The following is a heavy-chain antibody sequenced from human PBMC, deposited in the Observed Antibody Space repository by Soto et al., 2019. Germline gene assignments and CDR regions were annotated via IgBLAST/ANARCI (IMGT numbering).Heavy chain of an antibody. J-gene: IGHJ6*02. CDR2: ISGSGGST. V-gene: IGHV3-23*01. CDR1: GFTFSSYA. CDR3: ATVRLGELSWYYYYYYGMDV. Sequence: GGSLRLSCAASGFTFSSYAMSWVRQAPGKGLEWVSAISGSGGSTYYADSVKGRFTISRDNSKNTLYLQMNSLRAEDTAVYYCATVRLGELSWYYYYYYGMDVWGQWTTVTVSS. D-gene: IGHD3-16*02.